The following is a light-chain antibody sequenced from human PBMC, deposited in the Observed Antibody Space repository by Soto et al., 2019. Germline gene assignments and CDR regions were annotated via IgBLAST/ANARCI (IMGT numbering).Light chain of an antibody. Sequence: ETVMTQSPATLSVSPGEGATLSCRASQSVSSNLVWYQHRPGQAPRLLIYGASTRATDIPARFSGSGSGTEFTLTISSMQSDDSAVYSCQQYHNLPRTFGGGTKVDIK. CDR3: QQYHNLPRT. J-gene: IGKJ4*01. CDR1: QSVSSN. CDR2: GAS. V-gene: IGKV3-15*01.